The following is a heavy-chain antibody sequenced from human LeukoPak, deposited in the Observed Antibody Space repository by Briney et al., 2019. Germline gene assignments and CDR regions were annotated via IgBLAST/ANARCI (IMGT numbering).Heavy chain of an antibody. CDR1: GFTFSSYG. V-gene: IGHV3-74*01. Sequence: GRSLRLSCAASGFTFSSYGTHWVRQAPGKGLVWVSRINTDGSSTSYADSVKGRFTISRDNAKNSLYLQMNSLRAEDTAVYYCARTLLWSGTGGLDYWGQGTLVTVSS. D-gene: IGHD3-3*01. J-gene: IGHJ4*02. CDR3: ARTLLWSGTGGLDY. CDR2: INTDGSST.